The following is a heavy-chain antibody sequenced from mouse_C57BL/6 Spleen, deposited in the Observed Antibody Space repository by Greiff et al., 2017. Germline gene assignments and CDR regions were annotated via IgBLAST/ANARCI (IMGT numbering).Heavy chain of an antibody. Sequence: VQLQQSGPGLVAPSQSLSITCTVSGFSLTSYAISWVRQPPGKGLEWLGVIWTGGGTNYNSALKSRLSISKDNSKSQVFLKMNSLQTDDTARYYCASSNYEGKTWFAYWGQGTLVTVSA. J-gene: IGHJ3*01. V-gene: IGHV2-9-1*01. CDR3: ASSNYEGKTWFAY. CDR1: GFSLTSYA. D-gene: IGHD2-5*01. CDR2: IWTGGGT.